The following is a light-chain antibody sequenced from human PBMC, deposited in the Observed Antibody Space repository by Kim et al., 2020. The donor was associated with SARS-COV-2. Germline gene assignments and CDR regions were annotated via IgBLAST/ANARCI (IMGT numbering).Light chain of an antibody. CDR3: QAWDSSTDVV. Sequence: VSPGQTASITCSGDKLGDKYACWYQQKPGQSPVLVIYQDSKRPAGIPERFSGSNSGNTATLTISGTQAMDEADYYCQAWDSSTDVVFGGGTQLTVL. CDR1: KLGDKY. V-gene: IGLV3-1*01. J-gene: IGLJ2*01. CDR2: QDS.